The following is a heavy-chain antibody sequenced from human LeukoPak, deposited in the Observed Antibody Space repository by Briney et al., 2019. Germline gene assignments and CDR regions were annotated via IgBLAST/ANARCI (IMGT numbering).Heavy chain of an antibody. V-gene: IGHV3-20*04. CDR3: ARDCDGRTGCYVRDY. D-gene: IGHD2-2*01. J-gene: IGHJ4*02. Sequence: GGSLRLSCAASGFTFDDYGMNWVRQAPGKGLEWVSGINWNGDNTGYADSVKGRFTISRDNAKNSLYLQMNSLRGEDTAVYYCARDCDGRTGCYVRDYWGQGTPVTVSS. CDR2: INWNGDNT. CDR1: GFTFDDYG.